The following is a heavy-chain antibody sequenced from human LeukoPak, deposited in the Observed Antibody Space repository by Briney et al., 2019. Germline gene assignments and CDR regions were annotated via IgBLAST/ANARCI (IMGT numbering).Heavy chain of an antibody. Sequence: KSSETLSLTCTVSGDSMSSYYWSWIRQPPGKGLEWIGEINHSGSTNYNPSLKSRVTISVDTSKNQFSLKLSSVTAADTAVYYCASRSPAPNDSSGSVYWGQGTLVTVSS. CDR1: GDSMSSYY. D-gene: IGHD3-22*01. J-gene: IGHJ4*02. CDR2: INHSGST. CDR3: ASRSPAPNDSSGSVY. V-gene: IGHV4-34*01.